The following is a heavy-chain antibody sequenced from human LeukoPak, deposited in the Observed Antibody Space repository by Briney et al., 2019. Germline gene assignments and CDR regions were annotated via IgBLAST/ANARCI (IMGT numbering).Heavy chain of an antibody. CDR3: AKHDGQQPRY. D-gene: IGHD6-13*01. J-gene: IGHJ4*02. V-gene: IGHV4-59*08. CDR1: GGSINRYY. Sequence: SETLSLTCTVSGGSINRYYLSWIRQPPGKGLEWIGYIYNNGIINYNPSLKSRLTMSVDTSKNQFSLRLSSVTAADTAVYYCAKHDGQQPRYRGQGTLVTVSS. CDR2: IYNNGII.